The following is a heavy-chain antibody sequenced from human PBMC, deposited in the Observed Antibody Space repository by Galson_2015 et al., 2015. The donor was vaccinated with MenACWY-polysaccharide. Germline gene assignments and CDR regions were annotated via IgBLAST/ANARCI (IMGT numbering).Heavy chain of an antibody. CDR1: GFNFDSYA. D-gene: IGHD4-17*01. V-gene: IGHV3-43*02. CDR3: AKDYGDFGPDV. Sequence: SLRLSCAASGFNFDSYAMHWVRQGPGKGLGWVSLIRGDGITTDYADSVKGRLTVSRDNSKNSLYLQMNSLRAEDTAVYYCAKDYGDFGPDVWGQGTLVTVSS. J-gene: IGHJ4*02. CDR2: IRGDGITT.